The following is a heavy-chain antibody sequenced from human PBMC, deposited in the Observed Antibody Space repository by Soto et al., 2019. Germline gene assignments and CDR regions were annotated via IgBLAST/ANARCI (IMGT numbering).Heavy chain of an antibody. CDR1: DYSISSGYY. CDR2: IYHSGTT. J-gene: IGHJ6*02. Sequence: KPSETLSLTCGVSDYSISSGYYWGWVRQPPGRGLEWIANIYHSGTTHYNPSLKSRVTISVDTSKNQFSLNLSSVTAADTAVYYCARIMDYYYAMDVWGQGTTVTVSS. D-gene: IGHD3-16*01. V-gene: IGHV4-38-2*01. CDR3: ARIMDYYYAMDV.